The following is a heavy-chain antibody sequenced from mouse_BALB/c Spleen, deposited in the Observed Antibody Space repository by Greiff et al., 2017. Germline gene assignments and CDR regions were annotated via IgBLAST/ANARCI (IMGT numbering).Heavy chain of an antibody. Sequence: QVQLKESGPGLVAPSQSLSITCTVSGFSLTSYGVPWVRQPPGKGLEWLGVIWAGGSTNYNSALMSRLSISKDNSKSQVFLKMNSLQTDDTAMYYCAREGNGNYGAMDYWGQGTSVTVSS. J-gene: IGHJ4*01. V-gene: IGHV2-9*02. D-gene: IGHD2-1*01. CDR2: IWAGGST. CDR1: GFSLTSYG. CDR3: AREGNGNYGAMDY.